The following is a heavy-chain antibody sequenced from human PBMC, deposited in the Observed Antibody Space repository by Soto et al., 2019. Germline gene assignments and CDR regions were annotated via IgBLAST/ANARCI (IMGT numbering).Heavy chain of an antibody. CDR3: AREGGSYRPEYLQH. D-gene: IGHD1-26*01. J-gene: IGHJ1*01. CDR2: ISSSNSYI. V-gene: IGHV3-21*01. Sequence: LILSCAASGFTFSSYSMDWVRQAPGKGLEWVSSISSSNSYIYYADSVKGRFTISKDNTKNSLYLQMNSLRGEDTAVYYCAREGGSYRPEYLQHWGQGTVVTVSS. CDR1: GFTFSSYS.